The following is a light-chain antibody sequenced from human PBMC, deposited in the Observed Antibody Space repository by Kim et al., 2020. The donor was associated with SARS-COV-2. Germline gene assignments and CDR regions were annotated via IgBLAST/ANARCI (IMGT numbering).Light chain of an antibody. CDR3: AAWDDSLSGLNWV. V-gene: IGLV1-47*01. CDR2: RNN. CDR1: SSNIGSNS. Sequence: VNISCSGSSSNIGSNSVYWYQQLPGTAPKLLSYRNNQRPSGVPDRFSGSKSGTSASLAISGLRSEDEADYYCAAWDDSLSGLNWVFGGGTQLTVL. J-gene: IGLJ3*02.